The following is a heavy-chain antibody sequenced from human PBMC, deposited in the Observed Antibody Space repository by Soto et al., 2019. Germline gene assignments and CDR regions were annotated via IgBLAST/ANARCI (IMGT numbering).Heavy chain of an antibody. CDR2: MSGSGVST. J-gene: IGHJ4*02. CDR3: AKRGRGAVAFDY. V-gene: IGHV3-23*01. CDR1: GFTFSSYD. D-gene: IGHD6-19*01. Sequence: EVQLLESGGGLVQPGGSLRLSCSASGFTFSSYDMSCVRQAPGKGLEWVSAMSGSGVSTYYADSVKGRFTISRDNSKNTLYLQMNSLRAEDTAVYYCAKRGRGAVAFDYWGQGTLVTVSS.